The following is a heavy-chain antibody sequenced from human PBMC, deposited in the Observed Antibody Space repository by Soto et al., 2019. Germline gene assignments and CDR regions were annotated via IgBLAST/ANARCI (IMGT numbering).Heavy chain of an antibody. Sequence: LKLSRRGFGYHFTNHWIGWVVHMPGKGLEWMGIIYPGDSDTRYSPSFQGQVTISADKSISTAYLQWSSLKASDTAIDYCARLVSGVTYYVDDWVQGTLV. CDR1: GYHFTNHW. D-gene: IGHD2-21*02. V-gene: IGHV5-51*01. CDR2: IYPGDSDT. J-gene: IGHJ4*02. CDR3: ARLVSGVTYYVDD.